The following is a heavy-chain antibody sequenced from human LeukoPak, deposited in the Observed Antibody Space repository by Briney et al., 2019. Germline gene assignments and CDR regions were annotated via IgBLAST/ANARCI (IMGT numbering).Heavy chain of an antibody. CDR3: ARRKLGWFYFDY. D-gene: IGHD2-15*01. J-gene: IGHJ4*02. CDR2: INHSGST. V-gene: IGHV4-34*01. CDR1: GGSFSGYY. Sequence: PSETLSLTCAVYGGSFSGYYWSWIRQPPGKGLEWIGEINHSGSTNYNPSLKSRVTISVDTSKNQFSLKLSSVTAADTAVYYCARRKLGWFYFDYWGQGTLVTVSS.